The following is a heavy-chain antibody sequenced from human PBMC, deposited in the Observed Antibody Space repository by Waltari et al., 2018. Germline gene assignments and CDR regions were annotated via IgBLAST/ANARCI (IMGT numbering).Heavy chain of an antibody. CDR1: GFTFSSYG. V-gene: IGHV3-33*01. J-gene: IGHJ4*02. CDR2: IWYDGSNK. Sequence: QVQLVESGGGVVQPGRSLRLSCAASGFTFSSYGMHWVRQAPGKGLEWVAVIWYDGSNKYYADSVKGRFTISRDNSKNTLYLQMNSLRAEDTAVYYCARAAPLEMATISKTKSVLDYWGQGTLVTVSS. CDR3: ARAAPLEMATISKTKSVLDY. D-gene: IGHD5-12*01.